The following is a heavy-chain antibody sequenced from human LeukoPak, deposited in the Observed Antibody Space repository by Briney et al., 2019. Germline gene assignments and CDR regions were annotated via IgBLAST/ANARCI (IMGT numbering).Heavy chain of an antibody. CDR1: GLTFTDFW. V-gene: IGHV3-7*01. Sequence: GGSLRLSCAASGLTFTDFWMNWVRQAQGRGQEWVANIKPDGSEKYYVDSVKGRFAISRDNAKNEVYLEMNSLRAEDTGVYYCSGRDSSRSPRAYWGQGTLVSVSS. CDR3: SGRDSSRSPRAY. J-gene: IGHJ4*02. CDR2: IKPDGSEK. D-gene: IGHD2-2*01.